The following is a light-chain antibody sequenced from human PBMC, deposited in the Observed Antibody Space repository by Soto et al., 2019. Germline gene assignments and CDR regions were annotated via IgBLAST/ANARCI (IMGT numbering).Light chain of an antibody. Sequence: QYALTQPPSESGSPGQSVTISCTGTSSDVGGYNYVSWYQQHPGKAPKLMIYEVSKRPSGVPDRFSGSKSGNTASLTVSGLQAEDEADYYCSSYAGSNNLGVFGTGTKVTVL. CDR2: EVS. CDR1: SSDVGGYNY. V-gene: IGLV2-8*01. CDR3: SSYAGSNNLGV. J-gene: IGLJ1*01.